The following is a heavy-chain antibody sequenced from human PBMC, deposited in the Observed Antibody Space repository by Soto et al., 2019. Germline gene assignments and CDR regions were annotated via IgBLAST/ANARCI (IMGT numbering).Heavy chain of an antibody. V-gene: IGHV4-59*01. D-gene: IGHD1-26*01. J-gene: IGHJ6*03. Sequence: SETLSLTCTVSGGSISSYYWSWIRQPPGKGLEWIGYIYYSGSTNYNPSLKSRVTISVDTTKNQFSLKLSSVTAADTAVYYCARGAAPDQYYYYYMDVWGKGTTVTVSS. CDR1: GGSISSYY. CDR3: ARGAAPDQYYYYYMDV. CDR2: IYYSGST.